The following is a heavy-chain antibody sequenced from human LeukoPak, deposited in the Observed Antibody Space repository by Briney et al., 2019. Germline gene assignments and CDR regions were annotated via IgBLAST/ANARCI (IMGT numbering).Heavy chain of an antibody. CDR1: GFTFSSYD. CDR3: ARDKARQLWPERISRVFDY. Sequence: PGGSLRLSCAASGFTFSSYDMHWVRQATGKGLEWVSAIGTAGDTYYPGSVKGRFTISRDNAKNSLYLQMNSLRAEDTAVYYYARDKARQLWPERISRVFDYWGQGTLVTVSS. J-gene: IGHJ4*02. CDR2: IGTAGDT. D-gene: IGHD5-18*01. V-gene: IGHV3-13*01.